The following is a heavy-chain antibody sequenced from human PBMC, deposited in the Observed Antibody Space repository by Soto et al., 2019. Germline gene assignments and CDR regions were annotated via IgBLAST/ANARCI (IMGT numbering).Heavy chain of an antibody. CDR1: GFTFSSYS. CDR3: ARGSVDGLRYFHWSSDY. D-gene: IGHD3-9*01. V-gene: IGHV3-21*01. J-gene: IGHJ4*02. Sequence: GGSLRLSCAASGFTFSSYSMNWVRQAPGKGLEWVSSISSSSSYIYYADSVKGRFTISRDNAKNSLYLQMNSLRAEDTAVYYCARGSVDGLRYFHWSSDYCGQGTLVTVSS. CDR2: ISSSSSYI.